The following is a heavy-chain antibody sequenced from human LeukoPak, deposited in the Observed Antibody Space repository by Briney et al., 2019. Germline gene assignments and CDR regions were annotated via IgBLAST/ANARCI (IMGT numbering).Heavy chain of an antibody. J-gene: IGHJ4*02. Sequence: GGSLGLSCAASGFTFSSYAMSWVRQAPGKGLEWVSYISSSSSNIFYADSFKGRFTISRDNAQNSLYLQMNSLRAEDTAVYYCARDPPGAHFDYWGQGTLVTVSS. D-gene: IGHD7-27*01. CDR3: ARDPPGAHFDY. V-gene: IGHV3-21*01. CDR1: GFTFSSYA. CDR2: ISSSSSNI.